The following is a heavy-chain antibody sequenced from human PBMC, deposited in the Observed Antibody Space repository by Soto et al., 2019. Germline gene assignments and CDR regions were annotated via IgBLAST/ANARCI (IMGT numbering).Heavy chain of an antibody. V-gene: IGHV1-69*01. CDR1: GFTFSSYA. CDR3: ARDPFRDGYSYFDY. Sequence: QVQLVESGGGVVQPGRSLRLSCAASGFTFSSYAISWVRQAPGQGLEWMGGIIPIFGTANYAQKFQGRVTITADESTSTAYMELSSLRSEDTAVYYCARDPFRDGYSYFDYWGQGTLVTVSS. CDR2: IIPIFGTA. D-gene: IGHD5-12*01. J-gene: IGHJ4*02.